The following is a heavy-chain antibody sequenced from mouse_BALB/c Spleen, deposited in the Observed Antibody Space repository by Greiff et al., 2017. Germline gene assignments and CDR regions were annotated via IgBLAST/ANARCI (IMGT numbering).Heavy chain of an antibody. CDR1: GFTFSSFG. V-gene: IGHV5-17*02. CDR2: ISSGSSTI. D-gene: IGHD2-3*01. CDR3: AREGDDGYYGDAMDY. Sequence: DVQLVESGGGLVQPGGSRKLSCAASGFTFSSFGMHWVRQAPEKGLEWVAYISSGSSTIYYADTVKGRFTISRDNPKNTLFLQMTSLRSEDTAMYYCAREGDDGYYGDAMDYWGQGTSVTVSS. J-gene: IGHJ4*01.